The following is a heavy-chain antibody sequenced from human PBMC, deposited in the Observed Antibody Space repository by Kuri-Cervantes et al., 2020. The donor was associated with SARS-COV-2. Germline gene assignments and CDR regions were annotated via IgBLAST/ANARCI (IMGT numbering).Heavy chain of an antibody. V-gene: IGHV1-2*02. J-gene: IGHJ6*03. Sequence: ASVKVSCKASGYAFTNYDINWVRQATGQGLEWMGWINPNSGGTNYAQKFQGRVTMTRDTSISTAYMELSRLRSDDTAVYYCARPPADYYYMDVWGKGTTVTVSS. CDR1: GYAFTNYD. CDR3: ARPPADYYYMDV. CDR2: INPNSGGT.